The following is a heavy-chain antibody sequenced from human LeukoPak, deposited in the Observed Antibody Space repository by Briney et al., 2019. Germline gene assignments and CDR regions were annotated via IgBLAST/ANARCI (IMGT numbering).Heavy chain of an antibody. V-gene: IGHV3-23*01. Sequence: GGSLRLSCAVSGITLSNYGMSWVRQAPGKGLEWVAGISDSGGSTNYADSVKGRFTISRDNPKNTLYPQMNSLRAEDTAVYFCAKRAVVIRVILVGFHKEAYYFDSWGQGALATVSS. CDR1: GITLSNYG. J-gene: IGHJ4*02. D-gene: IGHD3-22*01. CDR2: ISDSGGST. CDR3: AKRAVVIRVILVGFHKEAYYFDS.